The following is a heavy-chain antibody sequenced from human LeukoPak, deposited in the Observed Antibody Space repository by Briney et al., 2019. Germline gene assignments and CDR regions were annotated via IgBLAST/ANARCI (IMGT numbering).Heavy chain of an antibody. CDR1: GYTFTGYY. D-gene: IGHD3-22*01. CDR2: INPNSGGT. J-gene: IGHJ4*02. Sequence: ASVKVSCKASGYTFTGYYMHWVRQASGQGLEWMGWINPNSGGTNYAQKFQGRVTMTRDTSISTAYMELSRLRSDDTAVYYCARDKTYYDSSGYYHYWGQGTLVTLSS. CDR3: ARDKTYYDSSGYYHY. V-gene: IGHV1-2*02.